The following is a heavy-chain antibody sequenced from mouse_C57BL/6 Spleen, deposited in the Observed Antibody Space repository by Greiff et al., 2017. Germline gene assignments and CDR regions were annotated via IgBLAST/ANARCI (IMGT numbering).Heavy chain of an antibody. V-gene: IGHV3-6*01. CDR2: ISYDGSN. J-gene: IGHJ3*01. Sequence: EVKLQESGPGLVKPSQSLSLTCSVTGYSITSGYYWNWIRQFPGNKLEWMGYISYDGSNNYNPTLKNRISITRDTSKNQFFLKLNSVTTEDTATYYCARGRPAWFAYWGQGTLVTVSA. CDR3: ARGRPAWFAY. CDR1: GYSITSGYY.